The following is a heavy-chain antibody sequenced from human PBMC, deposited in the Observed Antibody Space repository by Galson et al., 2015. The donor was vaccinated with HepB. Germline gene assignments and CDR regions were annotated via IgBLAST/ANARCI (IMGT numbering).Heavy chain of an antibody. CDR1: GYTFTSYY. V-gene: IGHV1-46*01. CDR3: ASAWSSPPNWFDP. J-gene: IGHJ5*02. CDR2: INPSGGST. Sequence: SVKVSCKASGYTFTSYYMHWVRQAPGQGLEWMGIINPSGGSTSYAQKFQGRVTMTRDTSTSTVYMELSSLRSEDTAVYYCASAWSSPPNWFDPWGQGTLVTVSS. D-gene: IGHD2-2*01.